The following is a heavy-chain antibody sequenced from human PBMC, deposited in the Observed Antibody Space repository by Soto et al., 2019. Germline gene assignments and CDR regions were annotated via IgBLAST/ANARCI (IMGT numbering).Heavy chain of an antibody. CDR2: ISSSSSYI. Sequence: GGSLRLSCAASGFTFSSYSMNWVRQAPGKGLEWVSSISSSSSYIYYADSVKGRFTISRDNAKNSLYLQMNSLRAEDTAVYYCARVQGERITMVRGVIPRAPFDYWGQGTLVTVSS. J-gene: IGHJ4*02. D-gene: IGHD3-10*01. CDR3: ARVQGERITMVRGVIPRAPFDY. CDR1: GFTFSSYS. V-gene: IGHV3-21*01.